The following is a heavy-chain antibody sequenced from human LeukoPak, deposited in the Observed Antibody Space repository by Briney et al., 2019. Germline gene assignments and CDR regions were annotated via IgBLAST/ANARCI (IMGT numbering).Heavy chain of an antibody. CDR1: GYTFTSYA. D-gene: IGHD3-22*01. CDR3: AREGFDSSGYYYQFDY. V-gene: IGHV7-4-1*02. J-gene: IGHJ4*02. Sequence: ASVKVSCKASGYTFTSYAMNWVRQAPGQWLEWMGWINTNTGNPTYAQGFTGRFVFSLDTSVSTAYLQISSLKAEDTAVYYCAREGFDSSGYYYQFDYWGQGTLVTVSS. CDR2: INTNTGNP.